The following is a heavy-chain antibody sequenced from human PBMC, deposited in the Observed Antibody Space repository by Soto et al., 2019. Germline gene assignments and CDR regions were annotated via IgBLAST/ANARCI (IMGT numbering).Heavy chain of an antibody. CDR1: GYTFTSYG. V-gene: IGHV1-18*01. CDR2: ISAYNGNT. D-gene: IGHD6-19*01. Sequence: QVQLVQSGAEVKKPGASVKVSCKASGYTFTSYGISWVRQAPGQGLEWMGWISAYNGNTNYAQKLQGRCTLSNYTSTSTAYLELRSLRSDDTAVYYCPSDPAGKFDYWGQGTLVPVSS. J-gene: IGHJ4*02. CDR3: PSDPAGKFDY.